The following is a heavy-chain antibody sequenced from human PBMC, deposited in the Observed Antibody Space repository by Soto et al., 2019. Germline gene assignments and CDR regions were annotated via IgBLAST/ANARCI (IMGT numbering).Heavy chain of an antibody. CDR3: AKDPGYCSSTSCYEAYYYYYMDV. Sequence: GGSLRLSCAASGFTFSSYAMSWVRQAPGKGLEWVSAISGSGGSTYYADSVKGRFTISRDNSKNTLYLQMNSLRAEDTAVYYCAKDPGYCSSTSCYEAYYYYYMDVWGKGTTVTVSS. CDR2: ISGSGGST. J-gene: IGHJ6*03. V-gene: IGHV3-23*01. CDR1: GFTFSSYA. D-gene: IGHD2-2*01.